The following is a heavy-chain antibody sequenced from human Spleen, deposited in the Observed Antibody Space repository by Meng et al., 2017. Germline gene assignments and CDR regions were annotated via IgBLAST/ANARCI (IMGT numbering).Heavy chain of an antibody. D-gene: IGHD6-25*01. CDR2: INPKSGDT. CDR3: ARDEDISAAGKLFGDY. J-gene: IGHJ4*02. Sequence: QGQLVQCGAEVKTPGASVKVHCKPSGYNFPDYYIPWVRRAPGQGLEGMGRINPKSGDTHYAQKFQARVTMTGDTSISTAYMELSGLRSDDTAMYYCARDEDISAAGKLFGDYWGQGTLVTVSS. CDR1: GYNFPDYY. V-gene: IGHV1-2*06.